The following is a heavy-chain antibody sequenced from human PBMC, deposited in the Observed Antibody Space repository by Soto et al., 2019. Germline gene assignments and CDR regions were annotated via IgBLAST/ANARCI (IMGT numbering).Heavy chain of an antibody. CDR1: GGTFSSYA. CDR3: ASASDGGYGDYGDYFDY. Sequence: ASVKVSCKASGGTFSSYAISWVRQAPGQGLEWMGGIIPIFGTANYAQKFQGRVTITADKSTSTAYMELSSLRSEDTAVYYCASASDGGYGDYGDYFDYWGQGTPVTVSS. V-gene: IGHV1-69*06. D-gene: IGHD4-17*01. CDR2: IIPIFGTA. J-gene: IGHJ4*02.